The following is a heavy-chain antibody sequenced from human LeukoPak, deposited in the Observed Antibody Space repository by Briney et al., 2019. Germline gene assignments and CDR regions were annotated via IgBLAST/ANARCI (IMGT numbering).Heavy chain of an antibody. Sequence: GGSLXXSXXXSXXXXXSYGMHWVRQAPGKGLEWVTFIRYDGSNKYYADSVKGRFTISRDNSKNTVYLQMNSLGEEDTAVYYCAKGGIIAAATFDYWGQGTLVTVSS. CDR2: IRYDGSNK. D-gene: IGHD6-13*01. V-gene: IGHV3-30*02. CDR3: AKGGIIAAATFDY. CDR1: XXXXXSYG. J-gene: IGHJ4*02.